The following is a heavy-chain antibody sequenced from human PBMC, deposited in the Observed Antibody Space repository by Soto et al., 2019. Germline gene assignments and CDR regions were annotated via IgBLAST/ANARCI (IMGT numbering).Heavy chain of an antibody. J-gene: IGHJ4*02. D-gene: IGHD3-22*01. CDR3: ARIPSRRDGYYFPLDY. CDR2: INPSGGST. V-gene: IGHV1-46*01. Sequence: ASVKVSCKASGYTFTSYYMHWVRQAPGQGLEWMGIINPSGGSTSYAQKFQGRVTMTRDTSTSTVYMGLSSLRSEDTAVYYCARIPSRRDGYYFPLDYWGQGTLVTVSS. CDR1: GYTFTSYY.